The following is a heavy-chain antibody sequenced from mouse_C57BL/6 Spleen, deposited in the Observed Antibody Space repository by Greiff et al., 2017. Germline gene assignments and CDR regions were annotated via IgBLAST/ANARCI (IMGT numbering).Heavy chain of an antibody. CDR1: GFSLTSYG. V-gene: IGHV2-5*01. CDR3: AKEGLYSGEAMDY. Sequence: QVQLKESGPGLVQPSQSLSITCTVSGFSLTSYGVHWVRQSPGKGLGWLGVIWRGGSTDYNAAFMSRLSITKDNSKSQVFFKMNSLQADDTAIYYCAKEGLYSGEAMDYWGQGTSVTVSS. D-gene: IGHD1-1*01. J-gene: IGHJ4*01. CDR2: IWRGGST.